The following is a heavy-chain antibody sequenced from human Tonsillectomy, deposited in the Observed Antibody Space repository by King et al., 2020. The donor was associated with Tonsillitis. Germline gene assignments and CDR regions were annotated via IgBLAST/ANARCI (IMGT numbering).Heavy chain of an antibody. J-gene: IGHJ3*01. Sequence: LQLQESGPGLVKPSETLSLTCTVSGGSISSGHYYWAWIRQAPGKGLEWIGSISSRGGSYNNPSLKSRLTMSVDTSKSQFSLKLNSVTAADAAVYHCARRPHPGDAFEFWGQGTMVAVSS. V-gene: IGHV4-39*07. CDR3: ARRPHPGDAFEF. CDR1: GGSISSGHYY. CDR2: ISSRGGS.